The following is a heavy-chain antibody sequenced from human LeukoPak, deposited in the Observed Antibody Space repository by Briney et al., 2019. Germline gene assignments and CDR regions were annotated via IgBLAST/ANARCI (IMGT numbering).Heavy chain of an antibody. V-gene: IGHV3-7*01. Sequence: PSETLSLTRAVYGGSFSGYYWSWIRQAPGKGLEWVAIINPDGSGGLFVDSVKGRFTISRDNAKNSLYLQMSSLRAEDTAVYYCVRGATYGGSDYWGQGTLVTVSS. J-gene: IGHJ4*02. D-gene: IGHD4-23*01. CDR1: GGSFSGYY. CDR3: VRGATYGGSDY. CDR2: INPDGSGG.